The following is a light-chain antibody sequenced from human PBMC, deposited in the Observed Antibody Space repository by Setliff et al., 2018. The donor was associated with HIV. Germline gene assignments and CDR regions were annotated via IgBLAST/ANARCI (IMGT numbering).Light chain of an antibody. CDR3: CSYVAGSHYV. CDR1: SSDLGSYHL. J-gene: IGLJ1*01. CDR2: EGS. Sequence: GASSDLGSYHLVSWYQHHPGKAPKLMIYEGSQRPSGVSTRFSGSTSGDTASLTIAGLQAEDEADYYCCSYVAGSHYVFGTGTKVTVL. V-gene: IGLV2-23*01.